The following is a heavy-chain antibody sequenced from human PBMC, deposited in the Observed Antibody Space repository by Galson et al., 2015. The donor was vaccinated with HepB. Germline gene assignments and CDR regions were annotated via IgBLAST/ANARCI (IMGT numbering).Heavy chain of an antibody. CDR1: GFTFSSYA. CDR2: ISYDGSNK. V-gene: IGHV3-30-3*01. D-gene: IGHD6-13*01. Sequence: SLRLSCAASGFTFSSYAMHWVRQAPGKGLEWVAVISYDGSNKYYADSVKGRFTISRDNSKNTLYLQMNSLRAEDTAVYYCARDLPIAAAGHASVDAFDIWGQGTMVTVSS. J-gene: IGHJ3*02. CDR3: ARDLPIAAAGHASVDAFDI.